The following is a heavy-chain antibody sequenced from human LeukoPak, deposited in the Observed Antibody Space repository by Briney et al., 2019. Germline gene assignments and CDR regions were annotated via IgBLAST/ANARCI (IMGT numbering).Heavy chain of an antibody. D-gene: IGHD6-6*01. Sequence: SETLSLTCTVSGGSISSSSYYWGWIRQPPGKGLEWIGSIYYSGSTYYNPSLKSRVTISVDTSKNQFSLKLSSVTAADTAVYYCARVHNKQLDPYYYYYYYMDVWGKGTTVTVSS. V-gene: IGHV4-39*07. CDR2: IYYSGST. J-gene: IGHJ6*03. CDR1: GGSISSSSYY. CDR3: ARVHNKQLDPYYYYYYYMDV.